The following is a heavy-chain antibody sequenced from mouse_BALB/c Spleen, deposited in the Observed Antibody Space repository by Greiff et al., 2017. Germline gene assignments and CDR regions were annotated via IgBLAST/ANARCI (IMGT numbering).Heavy chain of an antibody. CDR2: ISSGGSYT. D-gene: IGHD1-1*01. V-gene: IGHV5-6*02. CDR3: ARSYYYGSSSFDY. CDR1: GFTFSSYG. Sequence: DVMLVESGGDLVKPGGSLKLSCAASGFTFSSYGMSWVRQTPDKRLEWVATISSGGSYTYYPDSVKGRFTISRDNAKNTLYLQMSSLKSEDTAMYYCARSYYYGSSSFDYWGQGTTLTVSS. J-gene: IGHJ2*01.